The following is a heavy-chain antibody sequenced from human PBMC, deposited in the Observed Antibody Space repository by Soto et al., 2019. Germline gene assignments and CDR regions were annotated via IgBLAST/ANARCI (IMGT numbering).Heavy chain of an antibody. J-gene: IGHJ6*02. CDR2: IIPIFGTA. CDR1: GGTFSSYA. D-gene: IGHD6-13*01. CDR3: ASRSRIAASGQDYYSYGMDV. V-gene: IGHV1-69*01. Sequence: QVQLVQSGAEVKKPGSSVKVSCKASGGTFSSYAISWVRQAPGQGLEWMGGIIPIFGTANYAQKFQGRVTITADESTSKAYMELRSLRSEDPAVYDFASRSRIAASGQDYYSYGMDVWGQGTTGTGSS.